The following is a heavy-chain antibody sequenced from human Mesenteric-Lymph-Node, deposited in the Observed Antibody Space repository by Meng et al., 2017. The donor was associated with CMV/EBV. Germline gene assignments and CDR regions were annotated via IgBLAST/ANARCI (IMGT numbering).Heavy chain of an antibody. Sequence: GGSLRLSCAASGFTFSSYWMSWVRQAPGKGLEWVANIKEDGSEKNYVDSVKGRFTISRDNSKNSLYLQMNSLGAEDTAVYYCARGGDFDFPYGMDVWGQGTTVTVSS. V-gene: IGHV3-7*01. CDR2: IKEDGSEK. CDR1: GFTFSSYW. CDR3: ARGGDFDFPYGMDV. J-gene: IGHJ6*02. D-gene: IGHD3-3*01.